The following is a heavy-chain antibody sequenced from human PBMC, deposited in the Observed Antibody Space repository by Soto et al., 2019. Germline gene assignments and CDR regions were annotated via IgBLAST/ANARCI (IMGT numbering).Heavy chain of an antibody. CDR1: GGSISSYY. V-gene: IGHV4-59*01. CDR2: IYYSGST. D-gene: IGHD3-3*01. Sequence: SETLSLTCTVSGGSISSYYWSWIRQPPGKGLEWIGYIYYSGSTNYNPSLKSRVTISVDTSKNQFSLKLSSVTAADTAVYYCAREKRITIFGVVTNDAFDIWGQGTMVTVSS. CDR3: AREKRITIFGVVTNDAFDI. J-gene: IGHJ3*02.